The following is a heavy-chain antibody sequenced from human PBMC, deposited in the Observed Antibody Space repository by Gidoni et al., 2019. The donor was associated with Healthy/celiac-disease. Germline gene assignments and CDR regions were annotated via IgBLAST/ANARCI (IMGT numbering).Heavy chain of an antibody. CDR2: IYYSGST. J-gene: IGHJ3*02. Sequence: QVQLQESGPGLVKPSQNLCLTCTFSGCSISSGGYYWRGIRQHPGKGLEWIGYIYYSGSTYYNPSLKSRVTISVDTSKNQFSLKLSSVTAADTAVYYCARVIGSEDAFDIWGQGTMVTVSS. CDR1: GCSISSGGYY. V-gene: IGHV4-31*03. D-gene: IGHD1-26*01. CDR3: ARVIGSEDAFDI.